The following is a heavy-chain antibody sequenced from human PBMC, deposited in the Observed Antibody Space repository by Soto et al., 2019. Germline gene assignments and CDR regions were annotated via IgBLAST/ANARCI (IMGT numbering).Heavy chain of an antibody. Sequence: GGSLTLSCAASGFTFSSYGMHWVRQAPGKGLEWVAVISYDGSNKYYADSVKGRFTISRDNSKNTLYLQMNSLRAEDTAVYYCAKVMRGGWHYYYYYMDVWGKGTTVTVSS. D-gene: IGHD6-19*01. CDR1: GFTFSSYG. J-gene: IGHJ6*03. CDR3: AKVMRGGWHYYYYYMDV. CDR2: ISYDGSNK. V-gene: IGHV3-30*18.